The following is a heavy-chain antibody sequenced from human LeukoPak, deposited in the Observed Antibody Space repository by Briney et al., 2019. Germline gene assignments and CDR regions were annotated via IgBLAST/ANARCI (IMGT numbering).Heavy chain of an antibody. J-gene: IGHJ4*02. V-gene: IGHV1-2*02. CDR3: ARGGLELRKDFDY. CDR2: INPHSGGT. D-gene: IGHD1-7*01. CDR1: GYTFTGYF. Sequence: ASVKVSCKASGYTFTGYFIHWVRQAPGQGLEWMGWINPHSGGTNYAQKFQGRVTMTGDTSISTAYMQLSRLRSDDTAVHYCARGGLELRKDFDYWGQGTLVTVSS.